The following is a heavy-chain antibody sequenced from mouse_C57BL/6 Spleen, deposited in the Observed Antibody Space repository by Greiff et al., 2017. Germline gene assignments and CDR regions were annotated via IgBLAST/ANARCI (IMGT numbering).Heavy chain of an antibody. J-gene: IGHJ3*01. Sequence: VQLQESGPGLVAPSQSLSITCTVSGFSLTSYGVDWVRQSPGKGLEWLGVIWGVGSTNYNSALKSRLSISKDNSKSPVFLKMNSLQTDDTAMYYCARRDYDWFAYWGQGTLVTVSA. CDR2: IWGVGST. D-gene: IGHD2-4*01. V-gene: IGHV2-6*01. CDR1: GFSLTSYG. CDR3: ARRDYDWFAY.